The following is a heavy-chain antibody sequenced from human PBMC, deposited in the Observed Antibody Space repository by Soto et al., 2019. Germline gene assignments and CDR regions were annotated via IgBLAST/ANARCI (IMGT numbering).Heavy chain of an antibody. Sequence: QVQLVESGGGVVQPGRSLRLSCAASGFTFSSYAMHWVRQAPGKGLEWGAVISYDGSNKYYADSVKGRFTISRDNSKNTLYLQMNSMRAEDTAVYYCASAVPFDLWGLGTLVTVSS. CDR3: ASAVPFDL. CDR2: ISYDGSNK. CDR1: GFTFSSYA. J-gene: IGHJ2*01. D-gene: IGHD2-2*01. V-gene: IGHV3-30-3*01.